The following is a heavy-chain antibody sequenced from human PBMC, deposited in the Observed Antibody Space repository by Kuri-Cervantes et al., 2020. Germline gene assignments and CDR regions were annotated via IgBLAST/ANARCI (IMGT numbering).Heavy chain of an antibody. CDR2: INPPGGAK. D-gene: IGHD3-22*01. J-gene: IGHJ4*02. CDR1: GFSFDTYF. CDR3: AKTATTYYYDSSGYYEDY. Sequence: GESLKISCAASGFSFDTYFMAWVRQAPGKGLEWVANINPPGGAKYYVDSLKGRFTISRDNSKNTLYLQMNSLRAEDTAVYYCAKTATTYYYDSSGYYEDYWGQGTLVTVSS. V-gene: IGHV3-7*01.